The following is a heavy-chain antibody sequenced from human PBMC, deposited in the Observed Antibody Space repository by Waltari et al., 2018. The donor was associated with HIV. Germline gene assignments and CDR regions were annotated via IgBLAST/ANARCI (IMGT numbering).Heavy chain of an antibody. V-gene: IGHV4-39*01. CDR3: VRHTRTYFYASSGYRPDAFNM. Sequence: QLQLQESGPGLVKSSETLSLTCTVPGCSISTSSYYWGWTRPPHGRGLEWIGSIYYSGTTYNNPSRKSRVAISVDTSKNQFSLNLISVTAADTAVYYCVRHTRTYFYASSGYRPDAFNMWGQGTMVTVSS. D-gene: IGHD3-22*01. CDR1: GCSISTSSYY. J-gene: IGHJ3*02. CDR2: IYYSGTT.